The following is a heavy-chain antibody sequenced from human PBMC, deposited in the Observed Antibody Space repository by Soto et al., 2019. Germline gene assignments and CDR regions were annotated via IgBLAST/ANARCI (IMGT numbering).Heavy chain of an antibody. V-gene: IGHV3-73*01. CDR3: VVAATPSKTCYYHCSMDF. Sequence: GSLRLSCAASGFTFSGSAMHWVRQASGKGLEWVGRIRSKANSYATAYAASVKGRFTISRDDSKNTAYLQMNSLKTEDTAVYYCVVAATPSKTCYYHCSMDFWGKGTTVTLS. CDR2: IRSKANSYAT. CDR1: GFTFSGSA. J-gene: IGHJ6*03. D-gene: IGHD2-15*01.